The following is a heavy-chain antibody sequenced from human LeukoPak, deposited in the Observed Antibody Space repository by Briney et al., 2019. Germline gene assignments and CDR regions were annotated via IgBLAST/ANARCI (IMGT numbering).Heavy chain of an antibody. D-gene: IGHD3-22*01. V-gene: IGHV4-59*12. CDR2: IYYSGST. CDR3: AKCIGSSGYYIYFDY. Sequence: SETLSLTCTVSGGSISSYYWSWIRQPPGKGLEWIGYIYYSGSTYYNPSLKSRVTISVDTSKNQFSLKLSSVTAADTAVYYCAKCIGSSGYYIYFDYWGQGTLVTVSS. J-gene: IGHJ4*02. CDR1: GGSISSYY.